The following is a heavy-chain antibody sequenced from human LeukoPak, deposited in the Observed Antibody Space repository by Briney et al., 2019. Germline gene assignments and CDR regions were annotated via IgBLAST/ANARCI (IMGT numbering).Heavy chain of an antibody. J-gene: IGHJ4*02. V-gene: IGHV3-66*01. D-gene: IGHD3-22*01. CDR1: GFTVSSKY. CDR2: IYSGGRT. CDR3: ARGGSSGYYFLGYFDY. Sequence: GGSLRLSCAASGFTVSSKYMSWVRQAPGKGLEWVSDIYSGGRTYYADSVKGRSTISRDNSKNTLYLQMNSLRAEDTAVYYCARGGSSGYYFLGYFDYWGQGTLVTVSS.